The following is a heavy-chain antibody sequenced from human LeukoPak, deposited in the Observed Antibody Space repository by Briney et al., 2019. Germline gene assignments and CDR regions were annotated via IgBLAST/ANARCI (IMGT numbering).Heavy chain of an antibody. Sequence: ASVKVSCKASGYTFTSYYMHWVRQAPGQGLEWMGIINPSGGSTSYAQKFQDRVTMTRDTSISTAYMELSRLRSDDTAIYYCARGGLPVYYYYMDVWGKGTTVTVS. CDR1: GYTFTSYY. V-gene: IGHV1-46*01. CDR3: ARGGLPVYYYYMDV. D-gene: IGHD1-26*01. J-gene: IGHJ6*03. CDR2: INPSGGST.